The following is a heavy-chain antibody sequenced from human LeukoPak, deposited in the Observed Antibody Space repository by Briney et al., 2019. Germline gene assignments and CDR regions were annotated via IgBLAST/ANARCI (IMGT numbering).Heavy chain of an antibody. CDR1: GGTFSSYA. CDR2: IIPIFGTA. V-gene: IGHV1-69*13. CDR3: ARDRGIAAAGNAWFDP. D-gene: IGHD6-13*01. J-gene: IGHJ5*02. Sequence: SVKVSCKASGGTFSSYAISWVRQAPGQGLEWMGGIIPIFGTANYAQKFQGRVTITADESTSTAYMELSSLRSEDTAVYYCARDRGIAAAGNAWFDPWGQGTLVTVSS.